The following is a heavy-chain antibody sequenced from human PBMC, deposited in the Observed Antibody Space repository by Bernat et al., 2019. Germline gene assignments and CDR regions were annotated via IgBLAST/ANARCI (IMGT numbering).Heavy chain of an antibody. J-gene: IGHJ4*02. V-gene: IGHV3-15*01. CDR2: IKSKTDGGTT. CDR1: GFTFSNAG. CDR3: TTDRDLWFGELSGYYFDY. D-gene: IGHD3-10*01. Sequence: EVQLVESGGGLVKPGGSLRLSCAASGFTFSNAGMSWVRQAPGKGLEWVGRIKSKTDGGTTDYAAPVKGRFTISRDDSKNTLYLQMNSLKTEDTAVYYCTTDRDLWFGELSGYYFDYWGQGTLVTVSS.